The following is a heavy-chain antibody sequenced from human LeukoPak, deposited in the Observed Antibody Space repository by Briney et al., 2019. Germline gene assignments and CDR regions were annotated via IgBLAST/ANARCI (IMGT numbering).Heavy chain of an antibody. CDR2: IYYSGST. Sequence: SETLSLTCTVSGGSISSYYWSWIRQPPGKGLEWIGYIYYSGSTNYNPSLKSRVTISVDTSKNQFSLKLSSVTAADTAVYYCARSRLNYDFWSDSLYYYYGMDVWGQGTTVTVS. V-gene: IGHV4-59*01. CDR1: GGSISSYY. J-gene: IGHJ6*02. CDR3: ARSRLNYDFWSDSLYYYYGMDV. D-gene: IGHD3-3*01.